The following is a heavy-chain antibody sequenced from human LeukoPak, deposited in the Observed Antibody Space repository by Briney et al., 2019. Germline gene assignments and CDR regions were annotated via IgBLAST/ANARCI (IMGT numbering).Heavy chain of an antibody. CDR1: GGSFSGYY. Sequence: SETLSLTCAVYGGSFSGYYWSWIRQPPGKGLEWIGEINHSGSTNYNPSLKSRVTISVDTSKNQFSLKLSSVTAADTAVYYCARGPLAYYASGSYYRPPFDYWGQGTLVTVSS. CDR2: INHSGST. V-gene: IGHV4-34*01. J-gene: IGHJ4*02. D-gene: IGHD3-10*01. CDR3: ARGPLAYYASGSYYRPPFDY.